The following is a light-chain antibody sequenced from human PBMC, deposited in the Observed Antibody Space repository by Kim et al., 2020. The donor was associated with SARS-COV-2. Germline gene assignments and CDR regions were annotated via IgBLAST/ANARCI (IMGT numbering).Light chain of an antibody. V-gene: IGKV4-1*01. CDR1: QSVLYSSNNKNY. Sequence: DIVMTQSPDSLAVSLGERATINCKSSQSVLYSSNNKNYLAWYQQKPGQPPKLLIYWASTRESGVPDRFSGSGSGTDFTLTISSLQAEDVAVYYCQQCYNTPPTFGQGTKVDIK. J-gene: IGKJ1*01. CDR2: WAS. CDR3: QQCYNTPPT.